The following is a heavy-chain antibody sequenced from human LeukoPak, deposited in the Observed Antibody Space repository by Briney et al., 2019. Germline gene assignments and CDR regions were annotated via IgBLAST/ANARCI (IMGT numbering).Heavy chain of an antibody. CDR2: ISSNGGST. D-gene: IGHD4-23*01. Sequence: GGSLRLSCAASGFTFSSYAMHWVRQAPGKGLEYVSAISSNGGSTYYANSVKGRFTISRDNSKNTLYLQMGSLRAEDMAAYYCARGLTVVSPPFDYWGQGTLVTVSS. J-gene: IGHJ4*02. V-gene: IGHV3-64*01. CDR3: ARGLTVVSPPFDY. CDR1: GFTFSSYA.